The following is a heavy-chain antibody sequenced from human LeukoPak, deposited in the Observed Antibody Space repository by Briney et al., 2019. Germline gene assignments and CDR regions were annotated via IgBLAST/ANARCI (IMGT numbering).Heavy chain of an antibody. J-gene: IGHJ6*02. Sequence: PGGSLTLSSPAYGFTVSSNYMSCVRQAPGKGLEWDSVIYSCGSTYYADSVKGRFTISRDNSKHTLYLQMSSVRAEDTAVYYCAREPMVREIYYYGMDVWGQGTTVTVS. CDR3: AREPMVREIYYYGMDV. CDR1: GFTVSSNY. D-gene: IGHD3-10*01. CDR2: IYSCGST. V-gene: IGHV3-66*01.